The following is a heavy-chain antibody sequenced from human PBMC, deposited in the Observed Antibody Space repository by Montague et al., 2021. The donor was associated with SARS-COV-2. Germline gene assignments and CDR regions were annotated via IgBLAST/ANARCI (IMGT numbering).Heavy chain of an antibody. D-gene: IGHD3-10*01. CDR1: GGSITSHY. CDR3: ARGDGHYYGSGTYPDY. CDR2: IYYSGST. J-gene: IGHJ4*02. V-gene: IGHV4-59*11. Sequence: SETLSLTCTVSGGSITSHYWSWIRQPPGKGLEYIGYIYYSGSTNYNPSLKSRVTMSVDTSKNQFSLKLSSVTAADTAVYYCARGDGHYYGSGTYPDYWGQGTLVAVSS.